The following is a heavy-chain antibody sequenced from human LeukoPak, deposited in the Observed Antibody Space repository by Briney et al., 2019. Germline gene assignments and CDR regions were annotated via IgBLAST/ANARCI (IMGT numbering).Heavy chain of an antibody. Sequence: GGSLRLSCVGSGFTFSIYSMNWVRQAPGKGLEWVGRIKSKTDGGTTDYAAPVKGRFTISRDDSKNTLYLQMNSLKTEDTAVYYCTTDRRGGSSSWYTNWFDPWGQGTLVTVSS. CDR3: TTDRRGGSSSWYTNWFDP. CDR2: IKSKTDGGTT. V-gene: IGHV3-15*01. CDR1: GFTFSIYS. J-gene: IGHJ5*02. D-gene: IGHD6-13*01.